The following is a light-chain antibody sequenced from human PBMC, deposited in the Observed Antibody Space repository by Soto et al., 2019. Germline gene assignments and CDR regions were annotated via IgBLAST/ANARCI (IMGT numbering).Light chain of an antibody. CDR2: GAS. J-gene: IGKJ2*01. V-gene: IGKV3-20*01. Sequence: EIVLTQSPGTLSLSPGERATLSCRASQSVSSSYLAWYQQKPGQAPRLLSYGASSRATGIPDRFSGSGSGTDFTLTISRLEPEVFAVYYCQQYGSSPPYTFGQGTKLEIK. CDR1: QSVSSSY. CDR3: QQYGSSPPYT.